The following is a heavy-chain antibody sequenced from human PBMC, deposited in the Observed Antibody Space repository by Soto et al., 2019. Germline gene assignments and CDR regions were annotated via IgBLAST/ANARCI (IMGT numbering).Heavy chain of an antibody. CDR1: GGTFSNYT. V-gene: IGHV1-69*01. CDR3: ARSCPYIVVRKPTGNQDYYGMDV. CDR2: IIPVFGTT. Sequence: QVQLVQSGAEVKKPGSSVKVFCKASGGTFSNYTISWVRQAPGQGLEWMGGIIPVFGTTDYEQKFQGRVTITADGSTSTAYMKRSSLRSADTAVDYCARSCPYIVVRKPTGNQDYYGMDVWSQGTTVTVSS. J-gene: IGHJ6*02. D-gene: IGHD2-2*01.